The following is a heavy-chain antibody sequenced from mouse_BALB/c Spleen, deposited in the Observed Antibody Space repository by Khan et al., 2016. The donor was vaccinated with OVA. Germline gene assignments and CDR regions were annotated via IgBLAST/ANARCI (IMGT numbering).Heavy chain of an antibody. Sequence: QIQLVQSGPELKKPGETIKISCKASGYTFTNNGVNWVKQAPGKGLKWMGWINTYTGEPTYADDFKGRFAFSLEISASSAYLQFNNLKNEDTATYFCARSMSQYYGRRYLDYWGQGTTLTVSS. D-gene: IGHD1-2*01. CDR2: INTYTGEP. J-gene: IGHJ2*01. V-gene: IGHV9-3-1*01. CDR3: ARSMSQYYGRRYLDY. CDR1: GYTFTNNG.